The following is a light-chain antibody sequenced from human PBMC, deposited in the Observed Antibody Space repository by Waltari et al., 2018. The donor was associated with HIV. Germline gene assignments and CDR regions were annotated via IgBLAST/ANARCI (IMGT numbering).Light chain of an antibody. CDR2: DAS. J-gene: IGKJ1*01. V-gene: IGKV1-39*01. CDR1: ENINSF. CDR3: QQSFTTPLT. Sequence: DIQMTQSSSSLSASVGDRVTITCRASENINSFLNWYQQKPGKAPNLRITDASILSSGVSSRFSGSGSGTDFSLTINSQQLEDVGIYYCQQSFTTPLTFGQGTRVEIK.